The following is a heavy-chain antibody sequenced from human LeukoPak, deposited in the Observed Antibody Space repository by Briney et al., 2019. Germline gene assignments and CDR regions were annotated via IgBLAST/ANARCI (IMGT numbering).Heavy chain of an antibody. J-gene: IGHJ4*02. CDR2: IYYTGST. Sequence: SETLSLTCTVSGGSISTYYWSWIRQPPGKGLEWIGYIYYTGSTNYSPSLKSRVTISVDTSKNQFSLKVNSVTAADTAVYYCARIVRFGEFQFDYWGQGTLVTVSS. D-gene: IGHD3-10*01. V-gene: IGHV4-59*01. CDR1: GGSISTYY. CDR3: ARIVRFGEFQFDY.